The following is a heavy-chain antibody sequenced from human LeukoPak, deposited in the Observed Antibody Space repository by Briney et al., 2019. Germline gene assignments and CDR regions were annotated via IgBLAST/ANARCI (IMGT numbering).Heavy chain of an antibody. CDR1: GGSISSSNW. D-gene: IGHD6-13*01. V-gene: IGHV4-4*02. CDR3: ATVMEATGSYDVFDI. Sequence: SGTLSLTCAVSGGSISSSNWWSWVRQSPGKGLEWIGEIYRSGTTNYNPSLKSRVTISVDKSKSQFSLKLNSVTAADTAVYYCATVMEATGSYDVFDIWGQGTMVTVSS. CDR2: IYRSGTT. J-gene: IGHJ3*02.